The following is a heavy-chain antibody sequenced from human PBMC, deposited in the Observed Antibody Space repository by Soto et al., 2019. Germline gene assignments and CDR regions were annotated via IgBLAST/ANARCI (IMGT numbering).Heavy chain of an antibody. V-gene: IGHV3-53*01. J-gene: IGHJ4*02. CDR1: GFTVSSKK. CDR3: ASHTAMAPYYFDY. D-gene: IGHD5-18*01. CDR2: SYSGGDT. Sequence: GGSLRLSCAASGFTVSSKKMSWVRQAPGKGLEWVSVSYSGGDTYYADSVRGRFTISRDNPKNALYLQMNTLRADDTAVYYCASHTAMAPYYFDYWGLGTLVTVSS.